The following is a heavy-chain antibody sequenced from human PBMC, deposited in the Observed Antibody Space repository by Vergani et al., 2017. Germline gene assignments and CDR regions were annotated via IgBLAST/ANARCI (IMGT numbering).Heavy chain of an antibody. D-gene: IGHD5-24*01. Sequence: QVQLVQSGAEVKKPGASAKVSCKASGFTFDDYFLHWVRQAPGQGLEWMGLINPKNGDTIYAQNFQDRVTMSSDTSISTSYMELSRLRYDETAVYYCARDHNSFDIWGQGTMVDVSS. CDR3: ARDHNSFDI. CDR2: INPKNGDT. J-gene: IGHJ3*02. CDR1: GFTFDDYF. V-gene: IGHV1-2*02.